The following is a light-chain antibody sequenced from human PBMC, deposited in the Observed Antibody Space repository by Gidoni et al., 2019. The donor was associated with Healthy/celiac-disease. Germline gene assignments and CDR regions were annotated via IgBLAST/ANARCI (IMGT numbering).Light chain of an antibody. J-gene: IGKJ4*01. CDR1: QGISSY. V-gene: IGKV1-9*01. Sequence: IHFPQSPSSLSASVGDRVTITCRASQGISSYLAWYQQKPGKAPKLLIYAASTLQSGVPSRFSGSGSGTDFTLTISSLQPEDFATYYCQQLNSYPRLTFGGGTKVEIK. CDR2: AAS. CDR3: QQLNSYPRLT.